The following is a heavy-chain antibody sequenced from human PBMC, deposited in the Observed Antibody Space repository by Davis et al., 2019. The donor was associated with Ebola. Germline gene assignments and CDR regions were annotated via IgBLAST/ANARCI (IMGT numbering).Heavy chain of an antibody. Sequence: SGPTLVKPTETLTLTCTVSGFSLSNARMGVSWIRQPPGKGLEWIGYIYSSGSTNYNPSLKSRVTISVDTSKNQFPLKLSSVTAADTAVYYCAALYGGQDYWGQGTLVTVSS. CDR2: IYSSGST. J-gene: IGHJ4*02. V-gene: IGHV4-61*01. D-gene: IGHD4-23*01. CDR3: AALYGGQDY. CDR1: GFSLSNARMG.